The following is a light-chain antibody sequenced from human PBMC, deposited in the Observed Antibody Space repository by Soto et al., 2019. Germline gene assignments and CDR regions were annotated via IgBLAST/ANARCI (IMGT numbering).Light chain of an antibody. CDR1: SSDVGGYNY. CDR3: SSFTSSGVV. Sequence: QSALTQPASVSGSPGQSITISCTGTSSDVGGYNYVSWYQQHPGKAPKLMMYEVSNRPSGVSNRFSGSKSGNTASLTISGLQAEDEADYYCSSFTSSGVVFRGGTKLTVL. V-gene: IGLV2-14*01. J-gene: IGLJ2*01. CDR2: EVS.